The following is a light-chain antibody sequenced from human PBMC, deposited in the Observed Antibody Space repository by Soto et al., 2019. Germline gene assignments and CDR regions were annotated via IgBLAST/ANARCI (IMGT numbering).Light chain of an antibody. CDR3: QQYGSSPGT. CDR2: GAS. CDR1: QSVSSSY. Sequence: EIVFTQSPGTPSLSPGERATLSCRASQSVSSSYLAWYQQKPGQAPRLLIYGASSRATGIPDRFSGSGSGTDFTLTISRLEPEDFAVYYCQQYGSSPGTFGQGTKVDIK. V-gene: IGKV3-20*01. J-gene: IGKJ1*01.